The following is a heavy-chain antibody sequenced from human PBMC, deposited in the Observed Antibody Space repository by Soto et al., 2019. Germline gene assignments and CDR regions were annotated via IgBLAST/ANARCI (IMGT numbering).Heavy chain of an antibody. J-gene: IGHJ6*02. CDR3: ARDRFRKVTATNYYYYYGMDV. D-gene: IGHD2-21*02. V-gene: IGHV4-30-2*01. CDR1: GGSISSGGYS. CDR2: IYHSGST. Sequence: QLQLQESGSGLVKPSQTLSLTCAVSGGSISSGGYSWSWIRQPPGKGLEWIGYIYHSGSTYYNPSLKSRVTISVDRSKNQFSLKLSSVTAADTAVYYCARDRFRKVTATNYYYYYGMDVWGQGTTVTVSS.